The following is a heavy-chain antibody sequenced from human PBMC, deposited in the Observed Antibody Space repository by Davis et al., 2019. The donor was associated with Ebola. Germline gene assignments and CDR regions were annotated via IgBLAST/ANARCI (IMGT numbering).Heavy chain of an antibody. CDR3: ARGRNWFDP. J-gene: IGHJ5*02. V-gene: IGHV3-48*02. CDR1: GFTVSSNY. Sequence: GESLKISCAASGFTVSSNYMNWVRQAPGKGLEWVSYISSSSSTIYYADSVKGRFTISRDNAKNSLYLQMNSLRDEDTAVYYCARGRNWFDPWGQGTLVTVSS. CDR2: ISSSSSTI.